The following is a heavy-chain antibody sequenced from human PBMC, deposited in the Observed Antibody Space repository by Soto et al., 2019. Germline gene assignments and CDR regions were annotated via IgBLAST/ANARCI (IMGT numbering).Heavy chain of an antibody. CDR1: RGSFSYFH. CDR2: IHSSGST. V-gene: IGHV4-34*01. CDR3: ARGGGNPASTNDF. J-gene: IGHJ4*02. D-gene: IGHD3-16*01. Sequence: QVQLQQWGGGLLKPSETLSLTCGLHRGSFSYFHWSWIRQPPGKGLEWIGEIHSSGSTNYNPSLRSRVTMSRDTSAMQFSLTLYSVTAADTAVYYCARGGGNPASTNDFWGQGALVTVSS.